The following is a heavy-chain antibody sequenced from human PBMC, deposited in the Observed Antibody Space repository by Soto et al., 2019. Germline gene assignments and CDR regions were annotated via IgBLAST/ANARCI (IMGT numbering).Heavy chain of an antibody. J-gene: IGHJ4*02. CDR3: ARFQRGYSGYDY. CDR1: GGSISSYY. D-gene: IGHD5-12*01. V-gene: IGHV4-59*01. Sequence: ASETLSLTCTVSGGSISSYYWSWIRQPPGKGLEWIGYIYYSGSTNYNPSLKSRVTISVDTSKNQISLKLSSVTAADTAVYYCARFQRGYSGYDYWGQGTLVTVSA. CDR2: IYYSGST.